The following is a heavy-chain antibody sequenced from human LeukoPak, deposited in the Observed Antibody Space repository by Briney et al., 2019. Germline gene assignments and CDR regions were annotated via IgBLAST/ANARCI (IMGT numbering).Heavy chain of an antibody. D-gene: IGHD6-13*01. J-gene: IGHJ4*02. CDR3: ARDSSQYYFDY. V-gene: IGHV3-30*04. CDR1: GFTFSSYA. CDR2: ISYDGSNK. Sequence: GGSLRLSCAASGFTFSSYAMHWVRQAPGKGLEWVAVISYDGSNKHYADSVKGRFTISRDNSKNTLYLQMNSLRAEDTAVYYCARDSSQYYFDYWGQGTLVTVSS.